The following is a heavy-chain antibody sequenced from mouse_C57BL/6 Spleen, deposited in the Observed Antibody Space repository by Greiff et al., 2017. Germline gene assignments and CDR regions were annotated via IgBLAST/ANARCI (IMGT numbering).Heavy chain of an antibody. CDR1: GYTFTDYN. V-gene: IGHV1-18*01. Sequence: EVKLQESGPELVKPGASVKIPCKASGYTFTDYNMDWVKQSHGKSLEWIGDINPNNGGTIYNQKFKGKATLTVDKSSSTAYMELRSLTSEDTAVYYCARILNWDRGYYAMDYWGQGTSVTVSS. D-gene: IGHD4-1*01. CDR2: INPNNGGT. J-gene: IGHJ4*01. CDR3: ARILNWDRGYYAMDY.